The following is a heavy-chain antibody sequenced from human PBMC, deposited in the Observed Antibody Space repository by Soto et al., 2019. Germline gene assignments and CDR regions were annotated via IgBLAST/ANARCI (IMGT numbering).Heavy chain of an antibody. CDR1: GFSLTTGGVS. V-gene: IGHV2-5*02. CDR3: AYNEGELVAGVPLGTTRFSS. Sequence: QITLKESGPTVVKPTQTLTLTCTFSGFSLTTGGVSVGWIRQPPGKALEWLAVIYWDDDKRYSPSLRSRLAITRDPSRNQVFLTFTNMYPGDTATYSCAYNEGELVAGVPLGTTRFSSWGPGALVTVSS. CDR2: IYWDDDK. J-gene: IGHJ5*02. D-gene: IGHD6-19*01.